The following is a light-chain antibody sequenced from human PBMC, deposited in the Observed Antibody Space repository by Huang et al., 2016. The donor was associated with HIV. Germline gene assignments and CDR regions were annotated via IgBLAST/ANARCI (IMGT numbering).Light chain of an antibody. J-gene: IGKJ1*01. CDR1: QSVSSN. V-gene: IGKV3-15*01. CDR2: GAS. Sequence: EIEMTQSPATLSVSPGERATLSCRASQSVSSNLAWDQQKPGQAPRLLIYGASTRATGVPARFSGSGSGREFTLTISSLQSEDFAVYCCQQYDNWPWTFGQGTKVEIK. CDR3: QQYDNWPWT.